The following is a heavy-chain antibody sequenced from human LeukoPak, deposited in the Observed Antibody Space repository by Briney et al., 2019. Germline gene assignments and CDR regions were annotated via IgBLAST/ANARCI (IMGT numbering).Heavy chain of an antibody. D-gene: IGHD6-6*01. J-gene: IGHJ6*02. CDR1: GFTFYDYA. CDR2: ISWNSGSI. CDR3: AKDRARGDGMDV. V-gene: IGHV3-9*01. Sequence: TGGSLRLSCAASGFTFYDYAMHWVRQAPGKGLEWVSGISWNSGSIGYADSVKGRFTISRDNAKNSLYLQMNSLRAEDTALYYCAKDRARGDGMDVWGQGTTVTVSS.